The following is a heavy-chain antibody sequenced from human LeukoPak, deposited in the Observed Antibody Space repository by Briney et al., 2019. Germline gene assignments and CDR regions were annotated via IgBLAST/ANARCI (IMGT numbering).Heavy chain of an antibody. CDR1: GGSISSSY. Sequence: PSETLSLTCTVSGGSISSSYWTWIRQPAGKGLEWIGRIYTSGITNYNPSLKSRVTMSIDTSKNQFSLKLMSMTAADTAVYYCARGPIPYYYDSSGYSDAFDIWGQGTMVTVSS. CDR3: ARGPIPYYYDSSGYSDAFDI. V-gene: IGHV4-4*07. CDR2: IYTSGIT. D-gene: IGHD3-22*01. J-gene: IGHJ3*02.